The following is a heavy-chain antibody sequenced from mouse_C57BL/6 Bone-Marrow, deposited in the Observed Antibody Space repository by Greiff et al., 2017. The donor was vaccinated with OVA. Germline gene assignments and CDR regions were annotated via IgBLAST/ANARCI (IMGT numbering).Heavy chain of an antibody. Sequence: EVKLVESGTVLARPGASVKMSCKTSGYTFTSYWMHWVKQRPGQGLEWIGAIYPGNSDTSYNQKFKGKAKLTAVTSASTAYMELSSLTNEDSAVYYCTREEALWYRFAYWGQGTLVTVSA. J-gene: IGHJ3*01. D-gene: IGHD2-1*01. CDR3: TREEALWYRFAY. CDR2: IYPGNSDT. CDR1: GYTFTSYW. V-gene: IGHV1-5*01.